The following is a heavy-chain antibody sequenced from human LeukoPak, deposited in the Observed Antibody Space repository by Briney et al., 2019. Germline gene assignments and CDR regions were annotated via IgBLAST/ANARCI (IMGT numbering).Heavy chain of an antibody. D-gene: IGHD1-26*01. Sequence: GGSLRLFCAASGFTFSSYAMSWVRQTPGKGLEWVSAISSSGGSTYYADSVKGRFIISRDNSKNTLYLEKNSLRAEDTAVYYCAKISGGGDAFDIWGPGTMVTVS. V-gene: IGHV3-23*01. J-gene: IGHJ3*02. CDR1: GFTFSSYA. CDR2: ISSSGGST. CDR3: AKISGGGDAFDI.